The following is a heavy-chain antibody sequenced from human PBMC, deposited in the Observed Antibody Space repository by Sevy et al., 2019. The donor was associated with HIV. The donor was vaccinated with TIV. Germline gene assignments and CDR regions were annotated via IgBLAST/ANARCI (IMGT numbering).Heavy chain of an antibody. CDR3: ASAITITMVRGVITPDYYYYGMDV. D-gene: IGHD3-10*01. J-gene: IGHJ6*02. Sequence: ASVKVSCKASGGTFSSYAISWVRQAPGQGLEWMGGIIPIFGTANYAQKFQGRVTITADESTSTAYMELSSLRSEDTAVYYCASAITITMVRGVITPDYYYYGMDVWGQGTTVTVSS. CDR1: GGTFSSYA. V-gene: IGHV1-69*13. CDR2: IIPIFGTA.